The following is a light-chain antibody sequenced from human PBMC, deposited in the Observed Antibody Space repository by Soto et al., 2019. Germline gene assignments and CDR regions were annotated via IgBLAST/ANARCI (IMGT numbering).Light chain of an antibody. CDR1: SSDVGGYNY. CDR3: SSYTTSSTLDV. Sequence: QSALTQPASVSGSPGQSITISCTGASSDVGGYNYVSWYQQQPDKHPKLMLYEISNRPSGVSNRFSGSKSGNTASLPISGLQAEDEADYYCSSYTTSSTLDVFGTGTKVTVL. J-gene: IGLJ1*01. V-gene: IGLV2-14*01. CDR2: EIS.